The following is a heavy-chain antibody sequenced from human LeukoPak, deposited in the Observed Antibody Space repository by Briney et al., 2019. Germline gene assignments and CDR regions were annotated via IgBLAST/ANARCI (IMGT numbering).Heavy chain of an antibody. D-gene: IGHD2-15*01. CDR2: VSAYADNT. CDR1: GYTFTSYG. J-gene: IGHJ4*02. CDR3: ARDCIGCHGFDY. V-gene: IGHV1-18*01. Sequence: ASVKVSCKTSGYTFTSYGITWVRQAPGQGLEWMGWVSAYADNTNYVQKIQGRVTMTTDTSTSTAYMELSSARSDDTAVYYCARDCIGCHGFDYWGQGTLVTVSS.